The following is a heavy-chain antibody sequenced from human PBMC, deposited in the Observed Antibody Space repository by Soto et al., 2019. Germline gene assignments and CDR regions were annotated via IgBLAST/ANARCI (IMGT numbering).Heavy chain of an antibody. V-gene: IGHV3-23*01. CDR1: GFTFSSYA. CDR3: AKPRAQYYDFWSGYPVDY. CDR2: ISGSGGST. J-gene: IGHJ4*02. D-gene: IGHD3-3*01. Sequence: GGSLRLSCAASGFTFSSYAMSWVRQAPGKGLEWVSAISGSGGSTYYADSVKGRFTISRDNSKNTLYLQMNSLRAEDTAVYYCAKPRAQYYDFWSGYPVDYWGQGTLVTVSS.